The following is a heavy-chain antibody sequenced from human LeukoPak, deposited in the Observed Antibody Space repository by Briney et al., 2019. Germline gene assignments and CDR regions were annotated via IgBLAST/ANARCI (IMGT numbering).Heavy chain of an antibody. V-gene: IGHV3-30*03. CDR2: ISYDGSNK. J-gene: IGHJ4*02. CDR3: ARALSSGRLDY. D-gene: IGHD6-19*01. Sequence: GGSLRLSCAASGFTFSSYSMNWVRQAPGKGLEWVAVISYDGSNKYYADSVKGRFTISRDNSKNTLYLQMNSLRAEDTAVYYCARALSSGRLDYWGQGTLVTVSS. CDR1: GFTFSSYS.